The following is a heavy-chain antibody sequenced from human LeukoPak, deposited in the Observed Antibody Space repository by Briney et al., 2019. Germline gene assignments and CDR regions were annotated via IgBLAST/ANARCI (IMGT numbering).Heavy chain of an antibody. D-gene: IGHD1-14*01. Sequence: GRSLRLSCAASGFTFSTYGMHWVRQAPGKGLEWVAVIWYDGSKKFYADSVKGRFTISRDNSESTLFLEMNSLRAEDTAVYYCAREPEYFDYWGQGTLVTVSS. CDR1: GFTFSTYG. CDR3: AREPEYFDY. CDR2: IWYDGSKK. V-gene: IGHV3-33*08. J-gene: IGHJ4*02.